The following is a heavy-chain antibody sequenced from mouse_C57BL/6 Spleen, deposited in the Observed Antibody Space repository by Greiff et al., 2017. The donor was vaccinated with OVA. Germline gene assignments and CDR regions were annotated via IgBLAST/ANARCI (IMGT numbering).Heavy chain of an antibody. CDR2: INPSNGGT. D-gene: IGHD1-1*01. V-gene: IGHV1-53*01. J-gene: IGHJ2*01. Sequence: QVQLQQSGTDLVKPGASVKLSCKASGYTFTSYWMHWVKQRPGQGLAWIGNINPSNGGTNYNEKFKSKATLTVDKSTRTASMQLSSLTSEDSAVYYWSRWCHYYGSSVFDDWGQGTTLTVSS. CDR1: GYTFTSYW. CDR3: SRWCHYYGSSVFDD.